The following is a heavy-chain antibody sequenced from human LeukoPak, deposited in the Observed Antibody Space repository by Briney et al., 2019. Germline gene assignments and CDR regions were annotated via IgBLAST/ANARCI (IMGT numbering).Heavy chain of an antibody. J-gene: IGHJ3*02. CDR2: ISAYNGNT. D-gene: IGHD2/OR15-2a*01. Sequence: GASVKLSCKAAGYTFTIYGISWVRQAPGQGLEWMGWISAYNGNTYFAQNLQGRVTMTTDTSTSTAYMELRSLRSDDTAVYYCAREEYCNSTTCYKAFDIWGQATMVTVSS. CDR1: GYTFTIYG. V-gene: IGHV1-18*01. CDR3: AREEYCNSTTCYKAFDI.